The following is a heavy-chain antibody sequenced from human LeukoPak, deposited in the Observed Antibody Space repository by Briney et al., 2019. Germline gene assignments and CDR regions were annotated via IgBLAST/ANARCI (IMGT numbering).Heavy chain of an antibody. D-gene: IGHD1-14*01. CDR2: ITTNGGST. V-gene: IGHV3-64*04. CDR1: GFIFSSYY. J-gene: IGHJ5*02. CDR3: AKGSGINHYHWIDP. Sequence: QPGGSLRLSCSASGFIFSSYYMHWVRQAPGKGLEYVSAITTNGGSTYYADSVKGRFTISRDNSKNTLYLQMDSLRAEDTALYYCAKGSGINHYHWIDPWAREPWSPSPQ.